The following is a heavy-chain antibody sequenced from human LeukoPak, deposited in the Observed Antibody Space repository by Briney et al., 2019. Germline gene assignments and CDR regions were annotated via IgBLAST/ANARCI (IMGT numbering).Heavy chain of an antibody. CDR1: GYTFTSYG. CDR3: ARAGLYDSSGYYGGY. CDR2: ISAYNGNT. D-gene: IGHD3-22*01. V-gene: IGHV1-18*01. J-gene: IGHJ4*02. Sequence: ASVKVSCKASGYTFTSYGISWVRQAPGQGLEWMGWISAYNGNTNYAQKLRGRVTMTTDTSTSTAYMELRSLRSDDTAVYYCARAGLYDSSGYYGGYWGQGTLVTVSS.